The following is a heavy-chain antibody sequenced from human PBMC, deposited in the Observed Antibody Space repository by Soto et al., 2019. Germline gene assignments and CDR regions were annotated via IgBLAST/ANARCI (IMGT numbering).Heavy chain of an antibody. CDR1: GYTFTSYD. J-gene: IGHJ6*02. D-gene: IGHD5-12*01. V-gene: IGHV1-8*01. Sequence: QVQLVQSGAEVKKPGASVKVSCKASGYTFTSYDINWVRQATGQGLEWMGWMNPNSGNTGYAHKFQGRVTMTGKTSPSTAYMGRSSLRSEATAVYYCARAGDSGYDSGEGGCDGMDVWGQGTRVTVSS. CDR2: MNPNSGNT. CDR3: ARAGDSGYDSGEGGCDGMDV.